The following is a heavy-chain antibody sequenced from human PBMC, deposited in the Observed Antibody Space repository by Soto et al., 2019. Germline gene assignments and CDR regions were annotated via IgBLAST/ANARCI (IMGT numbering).Heavy chain of an antibody. Sequence: EVQLLESGGGLVQPGESLRLSCAASGFTFSSYAMTWVRQAPGKGLEWVSSISGSGDYTYFADSVKGRFTISRDNSKNPLYLQMSSLRVEDTAIYCCGKDSRSHPQGWFDPWGQGTLVTVSS. CDR2: ISGSGDYT. V-gene: IGHV3-23*01. J-gene: IGHJ5*02. CDR1: GFTFSSYA. D-gene: IGHD2-15*01. CDR3: GKDSRSHPQGWFDP.